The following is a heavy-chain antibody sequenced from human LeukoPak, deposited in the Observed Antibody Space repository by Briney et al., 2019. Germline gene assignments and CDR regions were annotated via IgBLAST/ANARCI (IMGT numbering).Heavy chain of an antibody. CDR3: ARGIHSSSWYNYYYYMDV. J-gene: IGHJ6*03. D-gene: IGHD6-13*01. Sequence: RPSETLSLTCTVSGGSISSYYWSWIRQPPGKGLEWIGYIYYSGSTNYNPSLKSRVTISVDTSKNQFSLKLSSVTAADTAVYYCARGIHSSSWYNYYYYMDVWGKGTTVTVSS. CDR2: IYYSGST. CDR1: GGSISSYY. V-gene: IGHV4-59*12.